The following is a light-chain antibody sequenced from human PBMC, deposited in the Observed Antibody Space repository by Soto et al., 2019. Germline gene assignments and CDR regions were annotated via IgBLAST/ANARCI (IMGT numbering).Light chain of an antibody. J-gene: IGLJ1*01. Sequence: QSALAQPRSVSGSPGQSVTISCTGTSSDIGGYNYVSWYQQHPGKAPKPMIYDVIKRPSGVPDRFSGSKSGNTASLTIYGLQAEDEADYYCCSYAGSYTHVFGTGTKVTVL. CDR2: DVI. V-gene: IGLV2-11*01. CDR3: CSYAGSYTHV. CDR1: SSDIGGYNY.